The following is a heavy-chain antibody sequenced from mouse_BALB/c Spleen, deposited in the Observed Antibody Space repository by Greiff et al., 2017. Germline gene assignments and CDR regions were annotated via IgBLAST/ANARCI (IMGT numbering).Heavy chain of an antibody. V-gene: IGHV5-9-4*01. D-gene: IGHD1-1*02. CDR3: ARGGGYYLDY. J-gene: IGHJ2*01. Sequence: EVQLVDSGGGLVKPGGSLKLSCAASGFTFSSYAMSWVRQSPEKRLEWVAEISSGGSYTYYPDTVTGRFTISRDNAKNTLYLEMSSLRSEDTAMYYCARGGGYYLDYWGQGTTLTVSS. CDR1: GFTFSSYA. CDR2: ISSGGSYT.